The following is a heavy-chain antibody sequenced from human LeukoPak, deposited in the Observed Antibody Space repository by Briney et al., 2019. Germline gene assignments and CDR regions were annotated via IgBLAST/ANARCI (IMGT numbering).Heavy chain of an antibody. CDR1: GYTFTSYG. J-gene: IGHJ4*02. Sequence: ASVKVSCKASGYTFTSYGISWVRQAPGQGLERMGWISAYNGNTNYAQKLQGRVTMTTDTSTSTAYMELRSLRSDDTAVYYCARDGPYYYGSGSYSVYWGQGTLVTVSS. CDR2: ISAYNGNT. CDR3: ARDGPYYYGSGSYSVY. D-gene: IGHD3-10*01. V-gene: IGHV1-18*01.